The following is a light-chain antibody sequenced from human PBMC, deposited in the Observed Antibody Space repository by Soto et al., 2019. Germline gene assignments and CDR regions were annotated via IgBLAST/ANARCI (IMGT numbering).Light chain of an antibody. J-gene: IGKJ5*01. Sequence: DIQMTQSPSSLSASVGDRFTITCLSSQSISSYLNWYQQKPGKAPNLLIYAASSLQSGVPSRFSGSGSGTDFTLTISSLQPEDFATYYCQQSYSTPRITFGQGTRLEIK. V-gene: IGKV1-39*01. CDR3: QQSYSTPRIT. CDR1: QSISSY. CDR2: AAS.